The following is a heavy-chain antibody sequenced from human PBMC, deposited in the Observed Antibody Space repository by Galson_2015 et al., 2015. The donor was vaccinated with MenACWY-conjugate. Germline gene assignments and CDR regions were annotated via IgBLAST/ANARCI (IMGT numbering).Heavy chain of an antibody. J-gene: IGHJ4*02. CDR2: ISSAGNE. CDR1: GFTFSSYA. D-gene: IGHD2-8*02. V-gene: IGHV3-23*01. CDR3: ARDQESPGQTDY. Sequence: SLRLSCAASGFTFSSYAMNWVRQAPGKGLEWVALISSAGNEYYADSVKGRLTISRDNSKNTLFLQMNSLRAEDTAVYYCARDQESPGQTDYWGQGTLVTVSS.